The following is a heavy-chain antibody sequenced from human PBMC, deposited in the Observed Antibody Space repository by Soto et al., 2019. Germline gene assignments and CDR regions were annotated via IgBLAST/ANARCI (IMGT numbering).Heavy chain of an antibody. J-gene: IGHJ4*02. Sequence: GGSLRLSCAASGFTFSSYAMSWVRQAPGKGLEWVSAISGSGGSTYYADSVKGRFTISRDNSKNTLYLQMNSLRAEDTAVYYCAKTNLPGYDFWSGYSVQDQITFDYWGQGTLVTVSS. CDR2: ISGSGGST. CDR3: AKTNLPGYDFWSGYSVQDQITFDY. D-gene: IGHD3-3*01. CDR1: GFTFSSYA. V-gene: IGHV3-23*01.